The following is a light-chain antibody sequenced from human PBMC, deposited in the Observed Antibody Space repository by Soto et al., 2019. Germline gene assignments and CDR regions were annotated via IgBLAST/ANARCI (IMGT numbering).Light chain of an antibody. V-gene: IGLV4-69*01. CDR3: QTWDTGARVV. Sequence: QAVVTQSPSASASLGASVKLTCTLSSGHSSYAIAWHQQQPEKGPRYLMKLSSDGSHSKGDGIPDPFSGSSSGAERYLTIASLQSEDEADYYCQTWDTGARVVFVGGTKLTVL. CDR1: SGHSSYA. J-gene: IGLJ2*01. CDR2: LSSDGSH.